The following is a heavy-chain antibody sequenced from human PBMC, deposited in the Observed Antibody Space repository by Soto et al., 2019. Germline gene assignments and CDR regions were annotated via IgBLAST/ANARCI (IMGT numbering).Heavy chain of an antibody. D-gene: IGHD1-1*01. CDR2: ISWNSGSI. J-gene: IGHJ4*02. Sequence: PGGYPKISCAASGFTFDDYAMHWVRQAPGEGLEWVSGISWNSGSIGYADSVKGRFTISRDNAMNSLYLQMNSLRAEDTALYYCAKDLSGDWNYVDYWGQGTLVTVSS. V-gene: IGHV3-9*01. CDR1: GFTFDDYA. CDR3: AKDLSGDWNYVDY.